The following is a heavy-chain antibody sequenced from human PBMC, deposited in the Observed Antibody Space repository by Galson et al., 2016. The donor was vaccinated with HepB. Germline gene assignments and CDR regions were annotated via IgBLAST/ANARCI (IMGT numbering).Heavy chain of an antibody. J-gene: IGHJ4*02. V-gene: IGHV4-4*02. CDR1: GGSMSSRNW. D-gene: IGHD2-15*01. CDR3: APLAYCSGDDCYSADH. Sequence: SETLSLTCVVSGGSMSSRNWWSWLRQSPGKGLEWIGEIYKSGTTNYNPSLRDRVSISIDMSKNLFSLPLLSVTAADTAVYSCAPLAYCSGDDCYSADHWSQGTLVTASS. CDR2: IYKSGTT.